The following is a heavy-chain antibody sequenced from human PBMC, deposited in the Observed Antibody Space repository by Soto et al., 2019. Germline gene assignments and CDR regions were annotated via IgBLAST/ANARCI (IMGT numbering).Heavy chain of an antibody. CDR2: VYNDGSA. CDR1: GVSISSGNW. V-gene: IGHV4-4*02. J-gene: IGHJ4*02. Sequence: SETLSLTCDVSGVSISSGNWWSWVRQPPGKGLEWIAEVYNDGSANYHPSLERRATISVDRSKNQFSLRLISVTAADTGKYYCARLVYDSRLNYLYFDHWGQGTLVTVSS. D-gene: IGHD3-22*01. CDR3: ARLVYDSRLNYLYFDH.